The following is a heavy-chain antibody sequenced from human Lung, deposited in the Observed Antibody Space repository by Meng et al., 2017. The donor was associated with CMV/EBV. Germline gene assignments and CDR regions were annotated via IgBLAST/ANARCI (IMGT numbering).Heavy chain of an antibody. V-gene: IGHV1-2*02. J-gene: IGHJ4*01. CDR1: GYTFIDYY. CDR2: INPKSGGT. CDR3: TSAPGDY. D-gene: IGHD1-14*01. Sequence: ASXKVSCKASGYTFIDYYMHWVRQAPGQGLEWVGWINPKSGGTHYAQSFQGRVTITRDTSINTVYMEISSLKSDDTAVYYCTSAPGDYWGQGTLVTVSS.